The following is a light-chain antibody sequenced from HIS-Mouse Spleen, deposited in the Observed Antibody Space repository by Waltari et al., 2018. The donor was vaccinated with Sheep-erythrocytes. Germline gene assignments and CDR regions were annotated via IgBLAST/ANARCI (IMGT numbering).Light chain of an antibody. CDR3: VLYMGSGNWV. CDR2: STN. Sequence: TVVTMELSFAVSYGGTVTSTCGFSFGSVSTISYPTGYQQTPGQPPRTLIYSTNTRSSGVPDCFSVSILGNKAALTITGAQADDESDYYCVLYMGSGNWVFGGGTKLTVL. V-gene: IGLV8-61*02. CDR1: FGSVSTISY. J-gene: IGLJ3*02.